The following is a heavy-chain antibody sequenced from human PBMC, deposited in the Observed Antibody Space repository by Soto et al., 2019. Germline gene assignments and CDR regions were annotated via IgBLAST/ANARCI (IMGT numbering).Heavy chain of an antibody. D-gene: IGHD6-19*01. Sequence: SETLSLTCSVCGASIISNDWWVWIRQTPGKGLEWIGEIFHSGRTNYSPSFKSRVTISVDTSKSQFSLEMASVTAADTAVYYCARANLRSGWTFDHWGQGSPVTVSS. CDR3: ARANLRSGWTFDH. CDR1: GASIISNDW. V-gene: IGHV4-4*02. J-gene: IGHJ4*02. CDR2: IFHSGRT.